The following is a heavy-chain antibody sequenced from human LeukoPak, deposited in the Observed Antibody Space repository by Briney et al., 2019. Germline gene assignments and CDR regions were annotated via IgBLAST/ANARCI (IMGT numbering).Heavy chain of an antibody. J-gene: IGHJ4*02. D-gene: IGHD3-9*01. CDR1: GFTFSSYA. Sequence: PGRSLRLSCAASGFTFSSYAMHWVCQAPGKGLEWVAVISYDGSNKYYADSVKGRFTISRDNSKNTLYLQMNSLRAEDTAVYYCARGPKSDWHYFDYWGQGTLVTVSS. CDR3: ARGPKSDWHYFDY. CDR2: ISYDGSNK. V-gene: IGHV3-30-3*01.